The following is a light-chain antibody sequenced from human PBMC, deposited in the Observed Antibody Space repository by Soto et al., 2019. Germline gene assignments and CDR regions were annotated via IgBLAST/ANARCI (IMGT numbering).Light chain of an antibody. CDR1: SSNIGAGYD. Sequence: QSVLTQPPSVSGASGQRVTISCTGSSSNIGAGYDVHWYQQLPGTAPKLLIYGNSNRRSGVPDRFSGSKSGTSASLAITGLQAEDEADYYCQSYDSSLSVVFGGGTKLTVL. V-gene: IGLV1-40*01. J-gene: IGLJ2*01. CDR3: QSYDSSLSVV. CDR2: GNS.